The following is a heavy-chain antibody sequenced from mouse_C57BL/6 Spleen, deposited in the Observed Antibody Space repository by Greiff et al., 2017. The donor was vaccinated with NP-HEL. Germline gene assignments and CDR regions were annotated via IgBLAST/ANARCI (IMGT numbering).Heavy chain of an antibody. D-gene: IGHD2-1*01. Sequence: EVKLQESGGGLVQPGGSLKLSCAASGFTFSDYGMAWVRQAPRKGPEWVAFISNLAYSIYYADTVTGRFTISRENAKNTLYLEMSSLRSEDTAMYYCARQGIYYGNLYYFDDWGKGTTLTVSS. CDR3: ARQGIYYGNLYYFDD. CDR2: ISNLAYSI. CDR1: GFTFSDYG. J-gene: IGHJ2*01. V-gene: IGHV5-15*01.